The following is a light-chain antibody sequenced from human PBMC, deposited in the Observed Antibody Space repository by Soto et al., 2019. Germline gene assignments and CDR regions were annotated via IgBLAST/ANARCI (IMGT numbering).Light chain of an antibody. CDR3: QQSYSTPLT. CDR1: QSISSY. J-gene: IGKJ4*01. CDR2: AAS. V-gene: IGKV1-39*01. Sequence: DIQMTQSPSSLSASVGDRVTITCRASQSISSYLNSYQQKPGKAPKLLIYAASSLQSGVPSRFSGSRSGTDFTLTISSLQPEDFATYYCQQSYSTPLTFGGGTKVEIK.